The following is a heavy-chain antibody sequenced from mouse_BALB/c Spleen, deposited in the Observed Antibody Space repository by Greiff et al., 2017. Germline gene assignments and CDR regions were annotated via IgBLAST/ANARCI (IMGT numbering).Heavy chain of an antibody. D-gene: IGHD1-1*01. CDR2: IWGDGST. CDR3: ARDARLLYYYAMDY. J-gene: IGHJ4*01. Sequence: VKLMESGPGLVAPSQSLSITCTVSGFSLTGYGVNWVRQPPGKGLEWLGMIWGDGSTNYNSALKSRLSISKDNSKSQVFLKMNSLQTDDTARYYCARDARLLYYYAMDYWGQGTSVTVSS. V-gene: IGHV2-6-7*01. CDR1: GFSLTGYG.